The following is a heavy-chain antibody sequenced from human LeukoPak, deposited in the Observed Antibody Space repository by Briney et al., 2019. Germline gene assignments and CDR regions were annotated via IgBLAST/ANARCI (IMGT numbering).Heavy chain of an antibody. CDR1: GGTFSSYA. CDR2: IIPILGIA. V-gene: IGHV1-69*04. CDR3: AREGGGNWNYDY. Sequence: ASVKVSCKASGGTFSSYAISWVRQAPGQGLEWMGRIIPILGIANYAQKFQGRVTITADKSTSTAYMELSSLRSEDTAVYYCAREGGGNWNYDYWGQGTLVTVSS. J-gene: IGHJ4*02. D-gene: IGHD1-7*01.